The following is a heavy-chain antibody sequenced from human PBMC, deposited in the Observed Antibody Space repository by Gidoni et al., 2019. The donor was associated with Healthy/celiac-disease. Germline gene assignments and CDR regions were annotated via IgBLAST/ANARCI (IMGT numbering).Heavy chain of an antibody. Sequence: LQLQESGPGLVKPPETLSLTCTVPGGARSSSSDCGGWIRQPPGKGREWIGSIYYSGSTYYNPSLKSPVTISVDTSKIQFSLKLSSVTAADTAVYYCARRGGDCSSTSCYGPWFDPWGQGTLVTVSS. CDR1: GGARSSSSDC. J-gene: IGHJ5*02. CDR3: ARRGGDCSSTSCYGPWFDP. CDR2: IYYSGST. V-gene: IGHV4-39*01. D-gene: IGHD2-2*03.